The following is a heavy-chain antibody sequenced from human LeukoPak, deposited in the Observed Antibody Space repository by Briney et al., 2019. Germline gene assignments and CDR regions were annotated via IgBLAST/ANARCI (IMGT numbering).Heavy chain of an antibody. D-gene: IGHD5-18*01. CDR2: IKQDGSEK. V-gene: IGHV3-7*01. CDR3: AACYRYSPGDY. CDR1: GFTFSSYW. J-gene: IGHJ4*02. Sequence: GGSLRLSCAASGFTFSSYWMSWVRQAPGKGLEGVANIKQDGSEKYYVDSVKGRFTISRDTAKNSLYPQMNSLRAEDTAVYYCAACYRYSPGDYWGQGTLVTVSS.